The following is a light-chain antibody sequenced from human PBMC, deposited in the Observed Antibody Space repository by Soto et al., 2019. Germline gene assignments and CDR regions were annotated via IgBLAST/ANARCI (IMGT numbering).Light chain of an antibody. CDR1: SSDVGAYKY. J-gene: IGLJ3*02. CDR3: TSYAGSIIWV. V-gene: IGLV2-8*01. CDR2: EVS. Sequence: QSALTQPPSASGSPGQSVTISCTGTSSDVGAYKYVSWYQQYPGKAPKLMIYEVSRRPSVVPDRFSGSKSGNTASLTVSGLQAEDEADDCCTSYAGSIIWVFGGGTNPTVL.